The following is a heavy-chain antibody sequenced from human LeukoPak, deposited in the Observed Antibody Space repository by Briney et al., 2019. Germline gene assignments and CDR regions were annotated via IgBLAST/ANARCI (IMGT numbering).Heavy chain of an antibody. Sequence: GGSLRLSCAASGFPFSTYAMNCIRQAPGKGLEWVSVITGSGGFTQYADSVKGRFTISRDNSKNTVYLQMNSLRVEDTALYYCVRSLDYWGQGTLVTVSS. J-gene: IGHJ4*02. V-gene: IGHV3-23*01. CDR1: GFPFSTYA. CDR3: VRSLDY. CDR2: ITGSGGFT.